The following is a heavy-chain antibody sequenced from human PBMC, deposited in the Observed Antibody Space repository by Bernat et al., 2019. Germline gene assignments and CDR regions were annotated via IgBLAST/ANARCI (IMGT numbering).Heavy chain of an antibody. D-gene: IGHD2-15*01. V-gene: IGHV3-30-3*01. Sequence: QVQLVESGGGVVQPGRSLRLSCAASGFTFSSYAMHCVRQAPGKGLEWVALISYDGSNKYYADSVKGRFIISRDNSKNTLSLQMNSLRDEDTAVYYCARELGPCCYIMDVWGQGTTVTVSS. J-gene: IGHJ6*02. CDR1: GFTFSSYA. CDR2: ISYDGSNK. CDR3: ARELGPCCYIMDV.